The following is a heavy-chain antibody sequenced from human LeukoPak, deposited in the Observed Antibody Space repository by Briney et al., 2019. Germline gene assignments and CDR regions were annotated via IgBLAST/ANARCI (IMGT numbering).Heavy chain of an antibody. V-gene: IGHV1-8*01. CDR3: ARGKYSSSWWTTDPVDY. Sequence: ASVKVSCKASGYTFTSYDINWVRQATGQGLEWMGWMNPNSGNTGHAQKFQGRVTMTRNTSISTAYMELSSLRSEDTAVYYCARGKYSSSWWTTDPVDYWGQGTLVTVSS. J-gene: IGHJ4*02. CDR2: MNPNSGNT. CDR1: GYTFTSYD. D-gene: IGHD6-13*01.